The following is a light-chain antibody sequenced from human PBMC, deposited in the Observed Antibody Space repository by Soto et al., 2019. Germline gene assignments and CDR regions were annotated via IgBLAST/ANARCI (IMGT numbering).Light chain of an antibody. CDR1: QSISTW. V-gene: IGKV1-5*01. CDR3: QQYSSNS. Sequence: DIQMTQSPSTLSASVGDRVTITCRASQSISTWLAWYQQKPGKAPKLLIYDASSLESGVPSRFSGFGSGTEFTLNISSLQADDFGTYYCQQYSSNSFGQGTKLEIK. J-gene: IGKJ2*01. CDR2: DAS.